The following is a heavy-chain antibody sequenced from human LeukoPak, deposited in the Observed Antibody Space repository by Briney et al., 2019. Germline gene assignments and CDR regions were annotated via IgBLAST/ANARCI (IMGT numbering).Heavy chain of an antibody. CDR2: MNPNSGNT. Sequence: ASVKVSCKASGYTFTGYYMHWVRQAPGQGLEWMGWMNPNSGNTGYAQKFQGRVTMTRNTSISTAYMELSRLRSDDTAVYYCARGDYDFDYWGQGTLVTVSS. J-gene: IGHJ4*02. D-gene: IGHD4-17*01. CDR3: ARGDYDFDY. CDR1: GYTFTGYY. V-gene: IGHV1-8*02.